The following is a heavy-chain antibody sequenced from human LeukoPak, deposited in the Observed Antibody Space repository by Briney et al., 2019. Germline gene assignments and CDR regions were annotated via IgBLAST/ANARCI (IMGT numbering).Heavy chain of an antibody. CDR1: GGTFSSYA. Sequence: SVKVSCKASGGTFSSYAISWVRQAPRQGLEWMGGIIPIFGTANYAQKFQGRVTITADESTSTAYMELSSLRSEDTAVYYCAQDQTYYYDSSGYYYDYYYGMDVWGQGTTVIVSS. CDR3: AQDQTYYYDSSGYYYDYYYGMDV. D-gene: IGHD3-22*01. CDR2: IIPIFGTA. V-gene: IGHV1-69*01. J-gene: IGHJ6*02.